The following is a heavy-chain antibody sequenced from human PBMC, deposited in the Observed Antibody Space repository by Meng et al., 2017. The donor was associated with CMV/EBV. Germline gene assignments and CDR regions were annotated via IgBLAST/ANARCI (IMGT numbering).Heavy chain of an antibody. Sequence: QGQLQEQVPGLVKPSQSLSLTCTVSGGSISSGDYYWSWIRQPPGKGLEWIGYIYYSGSTYYNPSLKSRVTISVDTSKNQFSLKLSSVTAADTAVYYCARDNRRGGVDYWGQGTLVTVSS. D-gene: IGHD3-3*01. J-gene: IGHJ4*02. CDR2: IYYSGST. CDR3: ARDNRRGGVDY. V-gene: IGHV4-30-4*08. CDR1: GGSISSGDYY.